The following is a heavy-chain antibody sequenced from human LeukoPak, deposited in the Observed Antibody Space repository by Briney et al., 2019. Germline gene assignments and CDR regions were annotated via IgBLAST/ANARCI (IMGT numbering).Heavy chain of an antibody. J-gene: IGHJ4*02. Sequence: PSETLSLTCVVYGGSFGGYYWSWLRQPPGKGLEWIGEINHSGSTNYNPSLKSGVTISVDTSKNQFSLKLSSVTAAGTAVYYCARIRFFGVVNRRSYFDYWGKGTLVSVS. CDR2: INHSGST. CDR3: ARIRFFGVVNRRSYFDY. CDR1: GGSFGGYY. V-gene: IGHV4-34*01. D-gene: IGHD3-3*01.